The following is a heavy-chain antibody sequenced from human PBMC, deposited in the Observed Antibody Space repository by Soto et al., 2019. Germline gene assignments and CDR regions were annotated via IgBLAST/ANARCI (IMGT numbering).Heavy chain of an antibody. CDR3: ERSVNSAYRSSWYLSCFDP. J-gene: IGHJ5*02. CDR1: GYSFTSYW. CDR2: IDPTDSYT. V-gene: IGHV5-10-1*01. Sequence: GESLKISCKGSGYSFTSYWISWVRQMPGKGLEWVGRIDPTDSYTNYSPSFQGHVTISADKSISTAYLQWSSLKASDTAMYYCERSVNSAYRSSWYLSCFDPHRQLPLVPTSS. D-gene: IGHD6-13*01.